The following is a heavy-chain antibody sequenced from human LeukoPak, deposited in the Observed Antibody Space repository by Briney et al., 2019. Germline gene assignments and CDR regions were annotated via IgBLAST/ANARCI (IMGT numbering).Heavy chain of an antibody. V-gene: IGHV3-13*01. CDR3: ARARGVYYYDSSGYYIDYYYYGMDV. D-gene: IGHD3-22*01. CDR1: GFTFSSYD. Sequence: GGSLRLSCAASGFTFSSYDMHWVRQATGKGLEWVSAIGTAGDTYYPGSVKGRFTISRENAKNSSYLQMNSLRAGDTAVYYCARARGVYYYDSSGYYIDYYYYGMDVWGQGTTVTVSS. CDR2: IGTAGDT. J-gene: IGHJ6*02.